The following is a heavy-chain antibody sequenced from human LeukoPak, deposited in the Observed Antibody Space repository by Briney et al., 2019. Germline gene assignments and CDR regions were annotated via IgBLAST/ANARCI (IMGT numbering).Heavy chain of an antibody. Sequence: GGSLRLSCAASGFTFSSYSMNWVRQAPGKGLEWVSYISSSSSTIYYADSVKGRFTISRDNAKNSLYLQMNSLRAEDTAVYYCARGGYDFWSGYYVGYYYYYYMDVWGKGTTVTVSS. CDR1: GFTFSSYS. D-gene: IGHD3-3*01. CDR3: ARGGYDFWSGYYVGYYYYYYMDV. J-gene: IGHJ6*03. V-gene: IGHV3-48*01. CDR2: ISSSSSTI.